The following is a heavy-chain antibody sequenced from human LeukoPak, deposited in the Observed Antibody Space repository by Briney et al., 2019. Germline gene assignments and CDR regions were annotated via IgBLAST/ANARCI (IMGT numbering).Heavy chain of an antibody. Sequence: ASVKVSCKASGYTFTSYDINWVRQATGQGLEWMGWMNPNSGNTGYAQKFQGRVTMTRNTSISTAYMELSSLRSEDTAVYYCARALSVRGSDFNYWGQGTLATVSS. D-gene: IGHD3-10*01. CDR2: MNPNSGNT. V-gene: IGHV1-8*01. J-gene: IGHJ4*02. CDR3: ARALSVRGSDFNY. CDR1: GYTFTSYD.